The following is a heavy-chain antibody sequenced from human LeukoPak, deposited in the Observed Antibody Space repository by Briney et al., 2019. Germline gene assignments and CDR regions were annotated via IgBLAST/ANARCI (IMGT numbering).Heavy chain of an antibody. CDR1: GASVSSNSVS. CDR3: ARVKGKVLDY. V-gene: IGHV6-1*01. CDR2: TYYRSKWFD. Sequence: PSQTRSLTCAISGASVSSNSVSWNWIRQSPSRGLEWLGRTYYRSKWFDDCAVSVKSRITINPDTSKNQFSLQLNSVTPEDTAVYYCARVKGKVLDYWGQGTLVTVSS. D-gene: IGHD1-1*01. J-gene: IGHJ4*02.